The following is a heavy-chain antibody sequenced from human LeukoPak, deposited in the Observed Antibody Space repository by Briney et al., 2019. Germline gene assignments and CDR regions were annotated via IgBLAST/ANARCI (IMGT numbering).Heavy chain of an antibody. J-gene: IGHJ1*01. CDR3: AISSSWSAAEYFQH. Sequence: GASVKVSCKASGYTFTGYYMHWVRQAPGQGLEWMGWINPNSGGTNYAQKFQGRVTMTRDTSISTAYMELSRLRSDDTAVYYCAISSSWSAAEYFQHWGQGTLVTVSS. CDR1: GYTFTGYY. CDR2: INPNSGGT. V-gene: IGHV1-2*02. D-gene: IGHD6-13*01.